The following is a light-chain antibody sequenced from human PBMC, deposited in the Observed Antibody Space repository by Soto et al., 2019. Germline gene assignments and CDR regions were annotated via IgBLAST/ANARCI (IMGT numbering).Light chain of an antibody. CDR2: GAS. J-gene: IGKJ1*01. Sequence: ESVLTQFPGTLGLSPGYRASLSCRASQSVGSNYLAWYQQRPGQPPNLLIFGASHRAPDIPDRFSGSGSGTDFTLTISRLEPEDFAVYYCQQYGSSIQTFGQGTKVDIK. CDR3: QQYGSSIQT. CDR1: QSVGSNY. V-gene: IGKV3-20*01.